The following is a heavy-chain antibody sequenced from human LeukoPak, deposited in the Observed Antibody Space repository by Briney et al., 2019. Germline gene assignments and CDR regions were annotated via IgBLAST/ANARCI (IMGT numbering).Heavy chain of an antibody. CDR2: IYYSGST. V-gene: IGHV4-59*08. D-gene: IGHD2-15*01. CDR1: GGSISSYY. J-gene: IGHJ3*02. CDR3: ARLRADDCSGGSCYSGGHAFDI. Sequence: PSETLSLTCTVSGGSISSYYWSWIRQPPGKGLEWIGYIYYSGSTNYNPSLKSRVTMSVDTSKNQFSLKLSSVTAADTAVYYCARLRADDCSGGSCYSGGHAFDIWGQGTMVAVSS.